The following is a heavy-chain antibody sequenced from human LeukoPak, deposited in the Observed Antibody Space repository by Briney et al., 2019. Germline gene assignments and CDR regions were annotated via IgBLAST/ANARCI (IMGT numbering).Heavy chain of an antibody. J-gene: IGHJ4*02. V-gene: IGHV3-74*01. CDR1: GFTFSSYW. CDR3: AREDKDDYGGFYYFDY. Sequence: GGSLRLSCVASGFTFSSYWMHWVRQAPGKGLVWVSRINSDGSSTSYADSVKGRFTISRDNAKNTLYLQMNSLRAEDTAVYYCAREDKDDYGGFYYFDYWGQGTLVTVSS. CDR2: INSDGSST. D-gene: IGHD4-23*01.